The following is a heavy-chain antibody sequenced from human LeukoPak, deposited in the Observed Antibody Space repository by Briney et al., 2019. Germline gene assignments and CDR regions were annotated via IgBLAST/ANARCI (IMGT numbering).Heavy chain of an antibody. CDR2: ISGSGGTI. V-gene: IGHV3-11*04. J-gene: IGHJ4*02. CDR3: ARDGYGLATLPEPFDY. D-gene: IGHD1-14*01. Sequence: GGSLRLSCAASGFTFSDYYMSWIRQAPGKGLEWVSYISGSGGTIYYAESVKGRFTVSRDYAKNSLSLQMNSLRAEDTAVYYCARDGYGLATLPEPFDYWGQGTLVTVSS. CDR1: GFTFSDYY.